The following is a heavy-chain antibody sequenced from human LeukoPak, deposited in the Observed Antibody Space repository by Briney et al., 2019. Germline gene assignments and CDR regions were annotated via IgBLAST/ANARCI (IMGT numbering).Heavy chain of an antibody. CDR1: GFTFSSYG. V-gene: IGHV3-33*01. CDR2: IWYDGSNK. CDR3: ARQMNGATTRRAFDY. Sequence: PGGSLRLSCAASGFTFSSYGMHWVRQAPGKGLEWVAVIWYDGSNKYYADSVKGRFTISRDNSKNTLYLQMNSLRAEDTAVYYCARQMNGATTRRAFDYWGQGTLVTVSS. D-gene: IGHD5-12*01. J-gene: IGHJ4*02.